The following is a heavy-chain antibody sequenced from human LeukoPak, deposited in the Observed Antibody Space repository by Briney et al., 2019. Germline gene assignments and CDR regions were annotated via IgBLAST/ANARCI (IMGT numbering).Heavy chain of an antibody. Sequence: ASETLSLTCTVSGGSISSGDYYWSWIRQPPGKGLEWIGYIYYSGSTYYNPSLKSRVNISVDTSKNQFSLKLSSVTAADTAVYYCAREVDRYGYPWYFDLWGRGTLVTVSS. CDR2: IYYSGST. CDR3: AREVDRYGYPWYFDL. D-gene: IGHD5-18*01. CDR1: GGSISSGDYY. J-gene: IGHJ2*01. V-gene: IGHV4-30-4*08.